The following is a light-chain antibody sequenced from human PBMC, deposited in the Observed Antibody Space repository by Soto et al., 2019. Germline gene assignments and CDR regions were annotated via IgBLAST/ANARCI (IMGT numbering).Light chain of an antibody. J-gene: IGKJ1*01. CDR2: DAS. V-gene: IGKV1-5*01. CDR1: QSISSW. CDR3: QQYNSYWT. Sequence: DIQMTQSPSTLSASVGDRVTITGRASQSISSWLAWYQQKPGKAPKLLIYDASSLERGVPSRFSGSGSGTEFTLTISSLQPDDFATYYGQQYNSYWTFGQGTKVEIK.